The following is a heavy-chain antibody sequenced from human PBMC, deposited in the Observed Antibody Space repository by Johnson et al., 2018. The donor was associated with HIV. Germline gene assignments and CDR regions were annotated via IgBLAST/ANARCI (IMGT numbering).Heavy chain of an antibody. CDR3: ARDGTSRGGAFDI. V-gene: IGHV3-20*04. J-gene: IGHJ3*02. CDR2: ISWNGGST. Sequence: VQLVESGGGVVQPGRSLRLSCVASGFTFRSYAIHWVRQTPGKGLEWVSGISWNGGSTGYANSVKGRFTISRDNAKKSLYLQMNSLRAEDTAVYYCARDGTSRGGAFDIWGQGTMVTVSS. D-gene: IGHD6-13*01. CDR1: GFTFRSYA.